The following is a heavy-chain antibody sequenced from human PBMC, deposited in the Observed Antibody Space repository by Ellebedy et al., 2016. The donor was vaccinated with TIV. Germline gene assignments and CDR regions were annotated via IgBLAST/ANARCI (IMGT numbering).Heavy chain of an antibody. CDR1: GYTLTSYY. CDR2: INPPGVGYT. CDR3: TRDRAPLSSSWFFEY. J-gene: IGHJ4*02. D-gene: IGHD6-13*01. Sequence: ASVKVSCXASGYTLTSYYIHWVRQAPGQGLEWMGIINPPGVGYTTYAQKFQGRLTMTRDTSTSTVYMELSSLRSEDTAVYYCTRDRAPLSSSWFFEYWGQGTLVTVSS. V-gene: IGHV1-46*01.